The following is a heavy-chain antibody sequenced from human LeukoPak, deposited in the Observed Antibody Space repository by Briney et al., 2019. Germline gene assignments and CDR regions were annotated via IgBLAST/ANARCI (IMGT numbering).Heavy chain of an antibody. J-gene: IGHJ4*02. D-gene: IGHD3-22*01. CDR2: ISGSGGAT. CDR3: AREVRYDSSGYYGPFDY. CDR1: GFPFSSYP. Sequence: PGGSLRLSCAASGFPFSSYPLSWVRQTPRKGLEWVSAISGSGGATYYADSVRGRFTISRDNSKNTLYLQMNSLRAEDTAVYYCAREVRYDSSGYYGPFDYWGQGTLVTVSS. V-gene: IGHV3-23*01.